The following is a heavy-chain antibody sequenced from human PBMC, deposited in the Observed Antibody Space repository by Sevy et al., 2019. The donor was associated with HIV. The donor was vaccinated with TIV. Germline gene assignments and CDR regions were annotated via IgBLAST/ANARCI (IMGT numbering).Heavy chain of an antibody. CDR3: VRAIAKDGSF. J-gene: IGHJ4*02. CDR1: GFTFSSYS. CDR2: ISSSSSYI. D-gene: IGHD6-13*01. V-gene: IGHV3-21*01. Sequence: GGSLRLSCAASGFTFSSYSMNWVRQAPGKGLEWVSSISSSSSYIYYADSVKGRFTISRDNGRNLVFLQMNSLRVDDTALYFCVRAIAKDGSFWGQGTLVTVSS.